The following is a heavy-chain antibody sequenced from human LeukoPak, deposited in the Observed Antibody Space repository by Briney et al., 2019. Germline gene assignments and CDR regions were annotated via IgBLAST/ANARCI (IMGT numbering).Heavy chain of an antibody. V-gene: IGHV3-30*03. CDR2: ISYDGSNK. J-gene: IGHJ5*02. Sequence: GGSLRLSCAASGFTFSSYGMHWVRQDPGKGREWVAVISYDGSNKYYADSVKGRFTISRDNSKNTLYLQMNSLRAEDTAVYYCARELVVPAANNWFDPWGQGTLVTVSS. D-gene: IGHD2-2*01. CDR3: ARELVVPAANNWFDP. CDR1: GFTFSSYG.